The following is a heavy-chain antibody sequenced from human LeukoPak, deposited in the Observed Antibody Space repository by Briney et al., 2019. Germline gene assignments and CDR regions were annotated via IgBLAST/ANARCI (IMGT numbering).Heavy chain of an antibody. Sequence: SVKVSCKASGGTFSSYATSWVRQAPGQGLEWMGRIIPIFGTANYAQKFQGRVTITTDESTSTAYMELSSLRSEDTAVYYCASRGGRGYSYGPRDYYMDVWGKGTTVTVSS. CDR1: GGTFSSYA. V-gene: IGHV1-69*05. D-gene: IGHD5-18*01. CDR3: ASRGGRGYSYGPRDYYMDV. CDR2: IIPIFGTA. J-gene: IGHJ6*03.